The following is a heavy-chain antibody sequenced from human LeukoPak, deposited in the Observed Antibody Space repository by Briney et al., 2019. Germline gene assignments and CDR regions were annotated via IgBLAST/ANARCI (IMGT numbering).Heavy chain of an antibody. CDR1: GSLFTSYW. D-gene: IGHD3-9*01. CDR3: ARRYDILTGYYGEFDL. Sequence: GGSLQISCQGSGSLFTSYWIGWARPLPGKGLEWMGIIYPGDSDTRYSPSFQGQVTIPADKSISTAYLQWSSLKASDTAMYYCARRYDILTGYYGEFDLWGQGTLVTVSS. J-gene: IGHJ5*02. V-gene: IGHV5-51*01. CDR2: IYPGDSDT.